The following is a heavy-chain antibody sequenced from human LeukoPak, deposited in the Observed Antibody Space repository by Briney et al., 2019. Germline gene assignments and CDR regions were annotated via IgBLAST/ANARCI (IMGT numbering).Heavy chain of an antibody. CDR2: INHSGST. J-gene: IGHJ6*02. Sequence: GSLRLSCSASGFPFSSYAMHWVRQAPGKGLEWIGEINHSGSTNYNPSLKSRVTISVDTSKNQFSLKLSSVTAADTAVYYCASMLYYDILTGYSGGMDVWGQGTTVTVSS. CDR3: ASMLYYDILTGYSGGMDV. D-gene: IGHD3-9*01. CDR1: GFPFSSYA. V-gene: IGHV4-34*01.